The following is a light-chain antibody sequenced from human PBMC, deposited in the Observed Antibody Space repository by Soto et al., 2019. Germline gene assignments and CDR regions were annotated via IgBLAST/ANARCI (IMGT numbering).Light chain of an antibody. V-gene: IGKV1-9*01. CDR3: QRLNTCPVT. CDR2: AAS. CDR1: QGISRY. Sequence: IQLTQSPSSLSASVGDSVTITCLASQGISRYLSWYQQKRGRAPKLLISAASTLQRGVPARFSGSGSGTDFTLSITSLQAEDFATYYCQRLNTCPVTFGGGSKV. J-gene: IGKJ4*01.